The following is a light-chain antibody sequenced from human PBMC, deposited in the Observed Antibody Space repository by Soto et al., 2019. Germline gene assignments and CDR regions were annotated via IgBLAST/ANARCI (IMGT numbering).Light chain of an antibody. CDR1: ASNIGSNS. V-gene: IGLV1-44*01. Sequence: SALTQPPSASGTPGQRVTLSCSGGASNIGSNSVTWYQQLPGTAPKLVLFGNNQRPSGVPDRISGSRSGTSASLAISGLQSEDAADYYCAAWDDSLNGVLFGGGTKLTVL. CDR3: AAWDDSLNGVL. CDR2: GNN. J-gene: IGLJ2*01.